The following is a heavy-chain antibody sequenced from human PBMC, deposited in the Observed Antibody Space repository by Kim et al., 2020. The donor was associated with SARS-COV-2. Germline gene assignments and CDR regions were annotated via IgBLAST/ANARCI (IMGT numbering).Heavy chain of an antibody. CDR2: FDPQYGER. D-gene: IGHD3-3*01. CDR1: GYTLTELS. J-gene: IGHJ4*02. Sequence: ASVKVSCKVSGYTLTELSIHWVRQTPGKGLEWVGNFDPQYGERIYAQKFQGRVTMTEDTSSDTAYLELSSLRSEDTTVYYCATESCSGVVIYALYYWGQGTLVTVSS. V-gene: IGHV1-24*01. CDR3: ATESCSGVVIYALYY.